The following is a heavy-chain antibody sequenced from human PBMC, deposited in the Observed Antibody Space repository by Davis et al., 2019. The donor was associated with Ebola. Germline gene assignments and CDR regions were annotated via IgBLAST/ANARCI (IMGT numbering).Heavy chain of an antibody. Sequence: GESLKISCEASGFTFSSHSINWVRQAPGKGLEWVSSISGSSTYIYYADSVKGRFTISRDNAKNSLYLQMNSLRAEDTAVYYCARDENYYGMDVWGQGTTVTVSS. J-gene: IGHJ6*02. V-gene: IGHV3-21*01. CDR2: ISGSSTYI. CDR1: GFTFSSHS. CDR3: ARDENYYGMDV.